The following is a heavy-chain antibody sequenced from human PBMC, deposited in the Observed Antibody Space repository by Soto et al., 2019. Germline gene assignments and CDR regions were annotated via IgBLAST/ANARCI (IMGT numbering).Heavy chain of an antibody. Sequence: EVQLLESGGGLVQPGGSLRLSCAASGFTFSSYAMRWVRQAPVKGLEWVSAISGSGGSTYYADSVKGRFTISRDNSKNKLYLQMNSLRAEDTAVYYCARRGSGSYYDDWGQGTLVTVSS. V-gene: IGHV3-23*01. CDR3: ARRGSGSYYDD. J-gene: IGHJ4*02. CDR1: GFTFSSYA. CDR2: ISGSGGST. D-gene: IGHD1-26*01.